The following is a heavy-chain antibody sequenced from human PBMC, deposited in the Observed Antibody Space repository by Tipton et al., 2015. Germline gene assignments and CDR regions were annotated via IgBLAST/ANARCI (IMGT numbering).Heavy chain of an antibody. Sequence: LRLSCTVSSDSINKYYWSWIRQPPGKGLEWIGYISFSDTTHYNPSLKSRITISLNTSKNQFSLKMSSVTAADTAVYFCARDLEHGMDVWGQGTTVTVS. CDR3: ARDLEHGMDV. CDR2: ISFSDTT. CDR1: SDSINKYY. J-gene: IGHJ6*02. V-gene: IGHV4-59*01.